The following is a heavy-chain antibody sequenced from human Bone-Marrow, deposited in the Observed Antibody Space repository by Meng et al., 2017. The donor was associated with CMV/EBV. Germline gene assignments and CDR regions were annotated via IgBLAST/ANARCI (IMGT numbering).Heavy chain of an antibody. CDR2: ISYDGSNQ. CDR1: GFTFSSHA. Sequence: GGSLRLSCVASGFTFSSHAMHWVRQAPGKGLEWVAVISYDGSNQYYADSVKGRFTISRDNSKNTLYLQMSSLRPEDTAVYYCARDGGATYYYYYGMDVWGQGTTVTVSS. CDR3: ARDGGATYYYYYGMDV. V-gene: IGHV3-30-3*01. D-gene: IGHD3-16*01. J-gene: IGHJ6*02.